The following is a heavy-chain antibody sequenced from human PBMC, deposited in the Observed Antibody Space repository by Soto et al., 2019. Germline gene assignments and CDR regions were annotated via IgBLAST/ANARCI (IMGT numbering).Heavy chain of an antibody. CDR1: GFTFSSYG. Sequence: QVQLVESGGGVVQPGRSLRLSCAASGFTFSSYGMHWVRQAPGKGLEWVAVISYDGSNKYYADSVKGRFTISRDNSKNALYLQMNSLRAEDTAVYYGAKDRFGGRVVVKGTNFDYWGQGTLVTVSS. CDR3: AKDRFGGRVVVKGTNFDY. J-gene: IGHJ4*02. D-gene: IGHD3-22*01. V-gene: IGHV3-30*18. CDR2: ISYDGSNK.